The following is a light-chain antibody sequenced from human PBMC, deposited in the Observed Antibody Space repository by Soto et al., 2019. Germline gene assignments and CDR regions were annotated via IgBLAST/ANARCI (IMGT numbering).Light chain of an antibody. Sequence: EIVLTQSPGTLSLSPGERATLSCRASQSVSSNLAWYQQKPGQAPRLLIYGASTRATGIPARFSGSGSGTEFTLTISSLQSEDFAVFYCQQYNQWPITFGQGTRLEIK. J-gene: IGKJ5*01. CDR3: QQYNQWPIT. CDR1: QSVSSN. V-gene: IGKV3-15*01. CDR2: GAS.